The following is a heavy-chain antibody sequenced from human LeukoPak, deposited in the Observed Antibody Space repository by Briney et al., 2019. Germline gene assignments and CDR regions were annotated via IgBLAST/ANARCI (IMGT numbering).Heavy chain of an antibody. CDR2: FSYGGNT. D-gene: IGHD6-19*01. CDR3: ARHVHSGWYWVY. J-gene: IGHJ4*02. Sequence: PSETLSLTCTVSGGSISSSDYYWAWIRQPPGKGLEWIGSFSYGGNTYYKSSLKSRITISVDTSKNQFSLKLSSVTAADTAVYYCARHVHSGWYWVYWGQGTLATVSS. V-gene: IGHV4-39*01. CDR1: GGSISSSDYY.